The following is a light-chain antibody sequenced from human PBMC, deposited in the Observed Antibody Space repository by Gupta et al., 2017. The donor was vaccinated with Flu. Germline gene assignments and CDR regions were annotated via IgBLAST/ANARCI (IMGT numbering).Light chain of an antibody. J-gene: IGLJ3*02. CDR1: YSNIGRHS. Sequence: QSVLTQPPSASGTPGQKFTISCSGTYSNIGRHSVNWYQLLPGTAPKLLIYRGDQRPSGVPDRLAGSKSDTSASLAISGLQSEDEADYFCAAWDDILNEWVFGGGTKLTVL. CDR2: RGD. CDR3: AAWDDILNEWV. V-gene: IGLV1-44*01.